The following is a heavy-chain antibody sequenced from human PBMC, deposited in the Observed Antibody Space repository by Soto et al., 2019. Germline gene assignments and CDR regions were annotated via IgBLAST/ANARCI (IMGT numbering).Heavy chain of an antibody. D-gene: IGHD2-8*01. Sequence: TGGSLRLSCAASGFTFSPYEMNWVRQAPGKGLEWISYISSSATTIHYADSVKGRFTISRDNAKKSLYLQMNSLRAEDTAVYYCVREATCSNGVCNFDYWGQGTLVTVSS. CDR2: ISSSATTI. J-gene: IGHJ4*02. CDR3: VREATCSNGVCNFDY. CDR1: GFTFSPYE. V-gene: IGHV3-48*03.